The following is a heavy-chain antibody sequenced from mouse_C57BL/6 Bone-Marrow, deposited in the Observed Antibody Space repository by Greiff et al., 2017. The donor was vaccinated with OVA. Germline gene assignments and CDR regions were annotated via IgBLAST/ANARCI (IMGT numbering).Heavy chain of an antibody. V-gene: IGHV1-64*01. CDR3: ARWSYYDYGYFDV. Sequence: QVQLQQSGAELVKPGASVKLSCKASGYTFTSYWMHWVKQRPGQGLEWIGMIHPNSGSTNYNEKFKSKATLTVDKSSSTAYMQLSSLTSEDSAVYYCARWSYYDYGYFDVWGTGTTVTVSS. CDR1: GYTFTSYW. D-gene: IGHD2-4*01. CDR2: IHPNSGST. J-gene: IGHJ1*03.